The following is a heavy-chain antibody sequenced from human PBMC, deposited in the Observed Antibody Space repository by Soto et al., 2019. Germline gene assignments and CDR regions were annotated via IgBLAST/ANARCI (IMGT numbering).Heavy chain of an antibody. V-gene: IGHV1-2*06. CDR1: GYTFTGYF. D-gene: IGHD2-15*01. Sequence: QVQLVQSGAEVKIPGTSVKVSCKASGYTFTGYFIHWLRHAPGQGLEWMGRINPNSGATNYARKFQERVTITRDTSINPAYMELSSLRSDDTAIYYRANLPPTPDWFDPWGQGTLVTVSS. CDR3: ANLPPTPDWFDP. J-gene: IGHJ5*02. CDR2: INPNSGAT.